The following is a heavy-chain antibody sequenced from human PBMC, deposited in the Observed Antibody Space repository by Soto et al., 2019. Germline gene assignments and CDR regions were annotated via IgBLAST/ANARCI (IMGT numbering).Heavy chain of an antibody. V-gene: IGHV4-31*03. CDR3: ARGPYYDSSVLINWFDP. Sequence: PSETLSLTCTVSGGSISSGGYYWSWIRQHPRKGLEWIGCIYYSGSTYYNPSLKSRVTISVDTSKNQFSLKLSSVTAADTAVYYCARGPYYDSSVLINWFDPWGQGTLVTVSS. CDR2: IYYSGST. CDR1: GGSISSGGYY. J-gene: IGHJ5*02. D-gene: IGHD3-22*01.